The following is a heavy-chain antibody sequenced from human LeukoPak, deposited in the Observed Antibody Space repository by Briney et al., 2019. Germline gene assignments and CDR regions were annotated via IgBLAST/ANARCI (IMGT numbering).Heavy chain of an antibody. Sequence: GGTLRLSCAASGFTFSSYSMNWVRQAPGKGLEWVSSISSSSSYIYYADSVKGRFTISRDNAKNSLYLQMNSLRAEDTAVYYCARGLAGAVAGTSFGYWGQGTLVTVSS. CDR1: GFTFSSYS. CDR3: ARGLAGAVAGTSFGY. D-gene: IGHD6-19*01. V-gene: IGHV3-21*01. J-gene: IGHJ4*02. CDR2: ISSSSSYI.